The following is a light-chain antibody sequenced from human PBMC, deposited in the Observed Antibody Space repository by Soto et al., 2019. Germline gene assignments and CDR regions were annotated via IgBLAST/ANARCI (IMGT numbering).Light chain of an antibody. CDR3: AAWDDSLNGAGV. Sequence: QSVLTQPPSASGTPGQRVTISCSGSSSNIGSNTVNWYKQLPGTAPKLLIYSNSQRPSGVPDRFFGSKSGTSASLAISGLQSEDEADYYCAAWDDSLNGAGVFGGGTKLTVL. J-gene: IGLJ3*02. CDR2: SNS. CDR1: SSNIGSNT. V-gene: IGLV1-44*01.